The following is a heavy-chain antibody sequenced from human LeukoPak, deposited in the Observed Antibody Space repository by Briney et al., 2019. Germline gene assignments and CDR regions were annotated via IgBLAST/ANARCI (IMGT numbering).Heavy chain of an antibody. CDR1: GYTFTSYY. Sequence: ASVKVSCKASGYTFTSYYMHWVRQAPGQGLEWMGIINPIGSSTSYAQKIQGRVTMTRDTSTSTVYMELSSLRSEDTAVYYCARDQSLSSSWYADAPLYYFDYWGQGTLVTVSS. CDR3: ARDQSLSSSWYADAPLYYFDY. D-gene: IGHD6-13*01. J-gene: IGHJ4*02. CDR2: INPIGSST. V-gene: IGHV1-46*01.